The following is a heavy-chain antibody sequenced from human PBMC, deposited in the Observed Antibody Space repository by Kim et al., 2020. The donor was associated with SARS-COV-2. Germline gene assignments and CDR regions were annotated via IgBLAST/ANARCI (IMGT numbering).Heavy chain of an antibody. D-gene: IGHD3-3*01. CDR1: GFTFSSYS. CDR2: ISSSSSYI. V-gene: IGHV3-21*01. Sequence: GGSLRLSCAASGFTFSSYSMNWVRQAPGKGLEWVSSISSSSSYIYYADSVKGRFTISRDNAKNSLYLQMNSLRAEYTAVYYCARLMSATIFGVVIPSHYYYGMDVWGQGTTVTVSS. J-gene: IGHJ6*02. CDR3: ARLMSATIFGVVIPSHYYYGMDV.